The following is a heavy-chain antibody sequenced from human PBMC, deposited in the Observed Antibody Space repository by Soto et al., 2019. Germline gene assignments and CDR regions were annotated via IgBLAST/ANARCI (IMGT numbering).Heavy chain of an antibody. CDR2: INSDGSST. CDR3: ARELAYIGNGMDV. Sequence: GSLRLSCAASGFTFSIYWMHWVRQAPGKGLVWVSRINSDGSSTSYADSVKGRFTISRDNAKNTLYLQMNSLRAEDTAVYYCARELAYIGNGMDVWGQGTTVTVS. V-gene: IGHV3-74*01. CDR1: GFTFSIYW. D-gene: IGHD5-12*01. J-gene: IGHJ6*02.